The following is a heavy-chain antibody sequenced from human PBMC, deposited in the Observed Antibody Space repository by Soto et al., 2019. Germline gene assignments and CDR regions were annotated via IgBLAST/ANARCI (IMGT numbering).Heavy chain of an antibody. Sequence: QVQLQEAGPGLVKPSETLALNCSVSGASVSSGDYYWSWIRQPPGKGLEWIGYIYFSGPTSYDPSHKRLDSRSIDTSKNHFSLKLRSVTAADTAVYYFVRARANDSRGYYREYWGQGLLVSVSS. V-gene: IGHV4-61*03. D-gene: IGHD3-22*01. J-gene: IGHJ4*02. CDR3: VRARANDSRGYYREY. CDR1: GASVSSGDYY. CDR2: IYFSGPT.